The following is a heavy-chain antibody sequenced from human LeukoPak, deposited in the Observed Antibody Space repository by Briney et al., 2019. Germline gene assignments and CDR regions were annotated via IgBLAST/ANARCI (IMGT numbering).Heavy chain of an antibody. CDR2: IYYSGST. Sequence: SETLSLTCTVSGGSISSGGYYWSWLRQHPGKGLEWIGYIYYSGSTYYNPSLKSRVTISVDTSKNQFSLKLSSVTAADTAVYYCARDWQGGYFDYWGQGTLVTVSS. CDR1: GGSISSGGYY. CDR3: ARDWQGGYFDY. J-gene: IGHJ4*02. V-gene: IGHV4-31*03.